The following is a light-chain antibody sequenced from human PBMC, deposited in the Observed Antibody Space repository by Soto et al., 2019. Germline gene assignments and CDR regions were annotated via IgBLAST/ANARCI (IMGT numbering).Light chain of an antibody. CDR1: QGISTY. CDR3: QQLNSDWYA. V-gene: IGKV1-9*01. CDR2: GAS. J-gene: IGKJ2*01. Sequence: DIQLTQSPSFLSASVGDRVTITCRASQGISTYLAWYLQRPGKAPKLLIYGASTLQSGVTSRFSGSGSGTEFTLTIRSLQPEDFGTYYCQQLNSDWYAFGQGTKLEIK.